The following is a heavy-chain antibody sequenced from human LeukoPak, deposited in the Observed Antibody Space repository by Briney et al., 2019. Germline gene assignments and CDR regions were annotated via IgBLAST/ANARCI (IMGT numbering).Heavy chain of an antibody. CDR2: IRYTHTGST. CDR3: ARRPTTMNAFDI. D-gene: IGHD3-22*01. CDR1: GGSISSSSYY. V-gene: IGHV4-39*01. J-gene: IGHJ3*02. Sequence: PSETLSLTCTVSGGSISSSSYYWGWVRQPPGKGLEWIGSIRYTHTGSTYYNPSLKSRVTMSGDTSKNQFPLKVTSVTAADTAVYYCARRPTTMNAFDIWGQGTMVTVSS.